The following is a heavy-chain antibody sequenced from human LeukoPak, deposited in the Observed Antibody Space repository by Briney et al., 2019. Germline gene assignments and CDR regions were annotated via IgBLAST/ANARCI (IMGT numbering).Heavy chain of an antibody. D-gene: IGHD3-10*01. V-gene: IGHV4-34*01. Sequence: SETLSLTCVVYGGSFSGYYWSWIRQPPGKGLEWIGEVNHSGSTNYNPSLKSRVTISVDTSKNQFSLKLSSVTAADTAVYYCARTQSFYYVSGSPGLIDYWGQGTLVTVSS. CDR3: ARTQSFYYVSGSPGLIDY. CDR2: VNHSGST. J-gene: IGHJ4*02. CDR1: GGSFSGYY.